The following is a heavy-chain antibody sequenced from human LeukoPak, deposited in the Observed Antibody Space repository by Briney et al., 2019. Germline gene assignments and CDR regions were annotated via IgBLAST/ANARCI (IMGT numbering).Heavy chain of an antibody. CDR1: GGTFSSSA. J-gene: IGHJ4*02. V-gene: IGHV1-69*01. Sequence: SLKLSCKASGGTFSSSAIGWVRQAPGQGLEWMGGIIPMFGTTNYAHKFQGRATITETDSTNTAYMRLSSLRSEDTAVYYCARGGRYSFDYWGRGTLVTVSS. CDR2: IIPMFGTT. CDR3: ARGGRYSFDY. D-gene: IGHD3-9*01.